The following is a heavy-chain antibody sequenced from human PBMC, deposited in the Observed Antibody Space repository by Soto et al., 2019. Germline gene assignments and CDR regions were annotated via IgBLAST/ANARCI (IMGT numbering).Heavy chain of an antibody. V-gene: IGHV3-11*01. J-gene: IGHJ4*02. CDR2: ISSSDTSII. D-gene: IGHD3-22*01. CDR3: ARDLGYYDSSGYFDY. CDR1: GFTFSDYY. Sequence: QVQLVESGGGLVKPGGSLRLSCEASGFTFSDYYMSWIRRAPGKGLEWVSYISSSDTSIIYYADSVKGRFTISRDNAKNSLYLQMSSLRAEDTAVYYCARDLGYYDSSGYFDYWGQGTLVTVSS.